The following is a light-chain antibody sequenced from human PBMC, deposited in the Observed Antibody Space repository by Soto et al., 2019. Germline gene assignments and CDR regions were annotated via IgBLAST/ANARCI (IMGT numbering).Light chain of an antibody. CDR2: GAS. J-gene: IGKJ2*01. V-gene: IGKV3-15*01. Sequence: EIALTQSPGTLSLSPGERATLSCRASQSVSYYLAWYQQKPGQAPRLLIYGASTRATGVPARFSGSGSGTEFTLTISSLQSEDFAVYYCQQYNTWPPYTFGQGTKVDI. CDR1: QSVSYY. CDR3: QQYNTWPPYT.